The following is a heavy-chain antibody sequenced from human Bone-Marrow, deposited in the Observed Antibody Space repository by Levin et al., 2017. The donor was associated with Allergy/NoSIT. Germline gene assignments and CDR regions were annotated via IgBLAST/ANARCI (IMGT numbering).Heavy chain of an antibody. D-gene: IGHD6-13*01. CDR2: INYRGNT. CDR3: ARDWGSSSPNWYFDL. V-gene: IGHV4-59*01. J-gene: IGHJ2*01. CDR1: GDSISSYY. Sequence: KASETLSLTCTVSGDSISSYYWSWIRQPPGKGLEWIGYINYRGNTNSNPSLKSRVTISVDTSKNQFSLKLSSVTAADTAVYYCARDWGSSSPNWYFDLWGRGTLVTVSS.